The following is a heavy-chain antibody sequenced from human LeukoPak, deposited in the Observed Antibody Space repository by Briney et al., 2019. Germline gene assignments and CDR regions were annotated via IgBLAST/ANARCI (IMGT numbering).Heavy chain of an antibody. CDR3: ASPGEKDYYFDY. V-gene: IGHV1-46*01. CDR2: INPSGGST. Sequence: ASVKVSCKASEYTFTSYYMHWVRQAPGQGLEWMGIINPSGGSTSYAQKFQGRVTMTRDTSTSTVYMELSSLRSEDTAVYYCASPGEKDYYFDYWGQGTLVTVSS. D-gene: IGHD3-16*01. J-gene: IGHJ4*02. CDR1: EYTFTSYY.